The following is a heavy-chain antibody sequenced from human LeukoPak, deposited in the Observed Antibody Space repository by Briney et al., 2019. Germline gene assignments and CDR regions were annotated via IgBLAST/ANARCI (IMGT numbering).Heavy chain of an antibody. V-gene: IGHV1-18*01. J-gene: IGHJ4*02. CDR1: GYTFKSYS. CDR2: ISPYSGDT. Sequence: ASAKVSCKASGYTFKSYSIVWVRQAPGQRLEWVGWISPYSGDTNYAQKFQGRVTMTTDTSTSTVYLELRSLRSDDTAFYYCAREPSSPPNYGDDYWGQGTLVTVSS. CDR3: AREPSSPPNYGDDY. D-gene: IGHD4-17*01.